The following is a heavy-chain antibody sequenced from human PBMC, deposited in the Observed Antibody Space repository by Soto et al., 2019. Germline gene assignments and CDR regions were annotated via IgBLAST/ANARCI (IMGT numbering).Heavy chain of an antibody. Sequence: QVQLVESGGGVVQPGRSLRLSCAASGFTFSSYGMHWVRQAPGKGLEWVDVISYHGSNKYYADSVKGRFTISRDNSKNTLYLQMNSLRAEDTAVYYCAKVGSYYYGMDVWGQGTTVTVSS. CDR3: AKVGSYYYGMDV. CDR1: GFTFSSYG. D-gene: IGHD2-15*01. CDR2: ISYHGSNK. V-gene: IGHV3-30*18. J-gene: IGHJ6*02.